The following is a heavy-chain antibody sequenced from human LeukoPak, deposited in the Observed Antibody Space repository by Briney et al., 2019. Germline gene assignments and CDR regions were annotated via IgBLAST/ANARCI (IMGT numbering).Heavy chain of an antibody. J-gene: IGHJ4*02. D-gene: IGHD2-15*01. CDR1: GDSISRYY. Sequence: PSETLSLTCTVSGDSISRYYWSWIRQSPGKGLEWIGYIHYSGNSIYNPSLKGRVTISIDTSKNHLSLKLTSVTAADTALYYCAGDRGSIKWSFYWGQGTLVSVS. CDR3: AGDRGSIKWSFY. V-gene: IGHV4-59*01. CDR2: IHYSGNS.